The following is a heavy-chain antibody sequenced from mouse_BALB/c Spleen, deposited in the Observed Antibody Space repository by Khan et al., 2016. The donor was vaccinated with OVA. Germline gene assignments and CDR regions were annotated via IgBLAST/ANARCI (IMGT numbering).Heavy chain of an antibody. J-gene: IGHJ2*01. D-gene: IGHD1-1*01. CDR1: GYSITSDYA. CDR2: ISYSGNT. V-gene: IGHV3-2*02. CDR3: ARVYGGYFDY. Sequence: EVQLVESGPGLVKPSQSLSLICTVTGYSITSDYAWNWIRQFPGNKLEWMGFISYSGNTNYNPSLKSRISITRDTSKNQFFLHLNSMTTEDTATYYGARVYGGYFDYWGQGTTLTVSS.